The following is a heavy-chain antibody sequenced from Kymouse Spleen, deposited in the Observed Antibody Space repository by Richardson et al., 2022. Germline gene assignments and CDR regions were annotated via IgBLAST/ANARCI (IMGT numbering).Heavy chain of an antibody. V-gene: IGHV3-73*02. Sequence: EVQLVESGGGLVQPGGSLKLSCAASGFTFSGSAMHWVRQASGKGLEWVGRIRSKANSYATAYAASVKGRFTISRDDSKNTAYLQMNSLKTEDTAVYYCTRLGYSSGWYFDYWGQGTLVTVSS. CDR3: TRLGYSSGWYFDY. J-gene: IGHJ4*02. D-gene: IGHD6-19*01. CDR2: IRSKANSYAT. CDR1: GFTFSGSA.